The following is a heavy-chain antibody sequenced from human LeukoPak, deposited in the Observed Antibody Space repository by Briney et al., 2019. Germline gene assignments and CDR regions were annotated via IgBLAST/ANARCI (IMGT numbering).Heavy chain of an antibody. V-gene: IGHV3-23*01. Sequence: GGSLRLSCAASGFTLSSDAMSWVRQAPGKGLEWVSGISGRSGSTYYADSVNGRFSISRDNSKNTLYLQMDSLRAEDTAVYYCAKEGVAARYECFDYWGQGTLVTVSS. CDR3: AKEGVAARYECFDY. CDR2: ISGRSGST. CDR1: GFTLSSDA. D-gene: IGHD2-15*01. J-gene: IGHJ4*02.